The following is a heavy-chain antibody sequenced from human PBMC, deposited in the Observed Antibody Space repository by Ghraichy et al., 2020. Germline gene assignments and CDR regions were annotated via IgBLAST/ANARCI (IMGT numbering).Heavy chain of an antibody. J-gene: IGHJ6*02. CDR1: GFTVSAYW. V-gene: IGHV3-7*03. Sequence: GKSLNISCAASGFTVSAYWMSWVRQAPGKGLEWVASIKQDGSDQYYVDSVMGRFIISRDTANNSLYLQMNSLRAGDTALYYCVGISGWAGLMDVWGQGTTVTVSS. CDR2: IKQDGSDQ. CDR3: VGISGWAGLMDV. D-gene: IGHD6-19*01.